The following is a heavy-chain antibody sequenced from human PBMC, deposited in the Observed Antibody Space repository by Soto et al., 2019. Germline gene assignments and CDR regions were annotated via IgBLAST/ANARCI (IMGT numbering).Heavy chain of an antibody. J-gene: IGHJ4*02. D-gene: IGHD2-15*01. CDR3: AHRMRYSGHDD. CDR1: GFSLRSTGVG. CDR2: IYWDDDK. V-gene: IGHV2-5*02. Sequence: SGPTLVNPTQTLTLTCTFSGFSLRSTGVGVGWIRQPPGKALEWLAVIYWDDDKRYSPSLKSRLTITKDTSKNQVLLTMTNMDPVDTATYYCAHRMRYSGHDDSGQGSQVTVSS.